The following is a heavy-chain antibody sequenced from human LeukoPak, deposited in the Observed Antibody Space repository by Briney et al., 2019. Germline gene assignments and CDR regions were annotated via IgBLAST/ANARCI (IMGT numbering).Heavy chain of an antibody. J-gene: IGHJ4*02. CDR1: GGSISSGDYY. CDR3: ARGTWSSSIDY. V-gene: IGHV4-30-4*01. CDR2: IYYSGST. Sequence: SQTLSLTCTVSGGSISSGDYYWSWFRQPPGKGLEWIGYIYYSGSTYYNPSLKSRLTISGDTSKNQFSLRLSSVTAADTAVYYCARGTWSSSIDYWGQGTLVTVSS. D-gene: IGHD6-6*01.